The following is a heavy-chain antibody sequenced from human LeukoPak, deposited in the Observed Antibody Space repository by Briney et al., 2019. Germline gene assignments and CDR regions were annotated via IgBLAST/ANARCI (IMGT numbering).Heavy chain of an antibody. V-gene: IGHV1-8*01. J-gene: IGHJ4*02. Sequence: ASVKVSCKASGYTFTSYDIKWVRQATGQGLEWMGWMNPNSGNTGYAQKFQDRVTMTRNTSISTAYMELSSLRSEDTAVNYCARGMGSGSYSAAYYFDYWGQGTLVTVSS. CDR2: MNPNSGNT. CDR3: ARGMGSGSYSAAYYFDY. D-gene: IGHD3-22*01. CDR1: GYTFTSYD.